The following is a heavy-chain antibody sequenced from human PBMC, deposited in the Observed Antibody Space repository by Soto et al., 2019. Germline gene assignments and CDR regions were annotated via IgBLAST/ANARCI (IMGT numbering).Heavy chain of an antibody. CDR1: SGTISRSKW. J-gene: IGHJ5*02. D-gene: IGHD2-15*01. CDR3: AGLGMVAAHRVSAP. V-gene: IGHV4-4*02. CDR2: INQSGSP. Sequence: SQTLSLTCAVCSGTISRSKWWTWVRQPPGKGLEWIGEINQSGSPNYNPSLRSRVTISVDKSKSQFFLKLSSVTAADTAIYYCAGLGMVAAHRVSAPWGKGTQVPVSS.